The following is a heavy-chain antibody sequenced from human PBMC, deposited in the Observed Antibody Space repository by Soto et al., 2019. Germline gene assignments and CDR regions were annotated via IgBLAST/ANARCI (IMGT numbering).Heavy chain of an antibody. CDR2: IYYSGST. CDR1: GGSISSYY. J-gene: IGHJ6*03. V-gene: IGHV4-59*01. Sequence: QVQLQESGPGLVKPSETLSLTCTVSGGSISSYYWSWIRQPPGKGLEWIGYIYYSGSTNYNPSLKSRVTISVDTSKNQFSLKLSSVTAVDTAVYYCARGSWYCSGGSCYPYYYYYYMDVWGKGTTVTVSS. CDR3: ARGSWYCSGGSCYPYYYYYYMDV. D-gene: IGHD2-15*01.